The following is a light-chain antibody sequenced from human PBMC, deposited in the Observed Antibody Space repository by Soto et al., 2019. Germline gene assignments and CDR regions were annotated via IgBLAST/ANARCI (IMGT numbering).Light chain of an antibody. CDR2: SAS. CDR1: QSVSSK. J-gene: IGKJ1*01. CDR3: QQYNNWPPKT. Sequence: EIVMTQSPATLSLSPGQRATLSCRASQSVSSKLAWYQQRPGQAPRLLIYSASTRATGIPARFSGSGSGTEFTLTISSLQSEDFAVYYCQQYNNWPPKTFGQGTKV. V-gene: IGKV3-15*01.